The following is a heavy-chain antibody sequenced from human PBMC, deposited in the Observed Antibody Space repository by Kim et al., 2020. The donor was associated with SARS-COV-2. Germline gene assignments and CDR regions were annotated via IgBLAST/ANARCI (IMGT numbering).Heavy chain of an antibody. CDR1: GGSFSGYY. Sequence: SETLSLTCAVYGGSFSGYYWSWIRQPPGKGLEWIGEINHSGSTNYNPSLKSRVTISVDTSKNQFSLKLSSVTAADTAVYYCARLGYYVGVDYWGQGTLVT. V-gene: IGHV4-34*01. CDR2: INHSGST. D-gene: IGHD4-17*01. J-gene: IGHJ4*02. CDR3: ARLGYYVGVDY.